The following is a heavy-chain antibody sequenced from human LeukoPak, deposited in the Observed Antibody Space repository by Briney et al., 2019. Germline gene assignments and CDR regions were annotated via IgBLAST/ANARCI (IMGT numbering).Heavy chain of an antibody. CDR1: GGSFSGYY. CDR2: INHSGST. V-gene: IGHV4-34*01. J-gene: IGHJ3*02. Sequence: SETLSLTCAVYGGSFSGYYWSWIRQPPGKGLEWIGEINHSGSTNYNPSLKSRVTISVDKSKNQFSLKLSPVTAADTAVYYCAGYGSGSYYRGWEVAFDIWGQGTMVTVSS. D-gene: IGHD3-10*01. CDR3: AGYGSGSYYRGWEVAFDI.